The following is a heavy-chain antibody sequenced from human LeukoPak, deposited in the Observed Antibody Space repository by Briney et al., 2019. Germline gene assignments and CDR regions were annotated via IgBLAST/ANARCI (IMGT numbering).Heavy chain of an antibody. V-gene: IGHV3-30*03. CDR3: ARDPSSWLNYFDY. CDR1: GFTFSSYG. J-gene: IGHJ4*02. D-gene: IGHD6-13*01. Sequence: PGGSLRLSCAASGFTFSSYGMHWVRQAPGKGLEWVAVISYDGSNKYYTDSLMGRATISRDNSKNTVYLQINSLRTEDTAVYYCARDPSSWLNYFDYWGQGTLVTVSS. CDR2: ISYDGSNK.